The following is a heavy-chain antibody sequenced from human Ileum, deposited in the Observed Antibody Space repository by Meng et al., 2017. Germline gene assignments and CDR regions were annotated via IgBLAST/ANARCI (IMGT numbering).Heavy chain of an antibody. J-gene: IGHJ4*02. V-gene: IGHV7-4-1*02. Sequence: HLVQLWSWLKNPGSSVNVSCKISGYTFTNYGMNWVRQAPGPGLECMGWINTNTGDPTYAQAFTGRFVFSLDTSVNTAYLQISSLKAEDTAIYYCAREPRRFDHWGQGTLVTVSS. CDR1: GYTFTNYG. CDR2: INTNTGDP. CDR3: AREPRRFDH.